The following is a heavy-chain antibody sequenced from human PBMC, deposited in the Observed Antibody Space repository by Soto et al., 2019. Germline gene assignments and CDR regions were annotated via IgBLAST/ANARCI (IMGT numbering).Heavy chain of an antibody. D-gene: IGHD6-6*01. CDR3: ARELSSSSRYDNWFDP. J-gene: IGHJ5*02. CDR1: GHSVSSSSAA. Sequence: QVQLQQSGPRLVTPSQTLSLTCAISGHSVSSSSAAWNWIRQSPSRGLEWLGRTYFRSKWYNDYAVAVKSRITINADASKNQFSLQLNSVTPEDTAVYYCARELSSSSRYDNWFDPWGQGTLVTVSS. V-gene: IGHV6-1*01. CDR2: TYFRSKWYN.